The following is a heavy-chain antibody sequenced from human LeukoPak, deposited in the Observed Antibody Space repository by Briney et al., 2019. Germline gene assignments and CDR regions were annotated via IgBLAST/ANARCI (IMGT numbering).Heavy chain of an antibody. CDR2: IYYSGST. CDR3: ARGPPPYYFDY. J-gene: IGHJ4*02. Sequence: SETLFLTCTVSGGSISSYYWSWIRQPPGKGLEWIGYIYYSGSTNHNPSLKSRVTISVDTSKNQFSLKLSSVTAADTAVYYCARGPPPYYFDYWGQGTLVTVSS. CDR1: GGSISSYY. V-gene: IGHV4-59*01.